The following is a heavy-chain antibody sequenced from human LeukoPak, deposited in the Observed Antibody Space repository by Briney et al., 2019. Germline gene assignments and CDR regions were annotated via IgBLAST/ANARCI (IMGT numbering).Heavy chain of an antibody. Sequence: PGGSLRLSCAASGFTFSSYSMNWVRQAPGKGLEWVSPISSSSSYIYCADSVKGRFTISRDNAKNSLYLQMNSLRAEDTAVYYCARGADFYGGLTYYFDYWGQGTLVTVSS. CDR2: ISSSSSYI. J-gene: IGHJ4*02. CDR1: GFTFSSYS. V-gene: IGHV3-21*01. D-gene: IGHD4-23*01. CDR3: ARGADFYGGLTYYFDY.